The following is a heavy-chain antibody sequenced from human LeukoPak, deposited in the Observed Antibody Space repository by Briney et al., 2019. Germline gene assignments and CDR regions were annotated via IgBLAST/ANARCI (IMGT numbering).Heavy chain of an antibody. CDR1: GYSISSGYY. D-gene: IGHD3-10*01. CDR3: ARLYYGSGSYYNRIWYFDL. Sequence: KPSETLSLTCAVSGYSISSGYYWGWIRQPPGKGLEWIGSIYHSGSTYYNPSLKSRVTISVDTSKNQFSLMLSSVTAADTAVYYCARLYYGSGSYYNRIWYFDLWGRGTLVTVSS. J-gene: IGHJ2*01. CDR2: IYHSGST. V-gene: IGHV4-38-2*01.